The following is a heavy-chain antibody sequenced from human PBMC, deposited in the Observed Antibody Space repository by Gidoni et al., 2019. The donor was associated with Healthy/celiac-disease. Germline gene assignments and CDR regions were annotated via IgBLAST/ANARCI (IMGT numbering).Heavy chain of an antibody. V-gene: IGHV3-23*01. CDR3: AKEGMRAIAAAGTNYFDY. CDR1: GFTFSSYA. J-gene: IGHJ4*02. CDR2: ISVSGGST. Sequence: EVQLLESGGGLVQPGGSLRLSCAASGFTFSSYARSWVRQAPGKGLEWVSAISVSGGSTYYADSVKGRFTISRDNSKNTLYLQMNSLRAEDTAVYYCAKEGMRAIAAAGTNYFDYWGQGTLVTVSS. D-gene: IGHD6-13*01.